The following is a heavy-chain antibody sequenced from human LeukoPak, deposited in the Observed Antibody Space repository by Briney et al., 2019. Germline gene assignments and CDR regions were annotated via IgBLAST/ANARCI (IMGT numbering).Heavy chain of an antibody. CDR1: KFTFSNYA. CDR2: ISGSGGST. D-gene: IGHD3/OR15-3a*01. Sequence: PGGTLRLSCTASKFTFSNYAMNWVRQAPGKGLEWVSVISGSGGSTYYADSVKGRFTISRDNSKDTLFLQMNSLRTEDTAVYYCAKRSNFWTGYLDYWGQGTLVTVSS. V-gene: IGHV3-23*01. J-gene: IGHJ4*02. CDR3: AKRSNFWTGYLDY.